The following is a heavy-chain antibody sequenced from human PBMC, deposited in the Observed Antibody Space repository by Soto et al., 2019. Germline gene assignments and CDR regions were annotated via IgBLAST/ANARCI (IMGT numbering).Heavy chain of an antibody. J-gene: IGHJ5*02. CDR3: ARGGSSSKWFAR. D-gene: IGHD6-6*01. Sequence: SETLSLTCTVSGGSITSGASFWSWIRQHPGKGPEWIAFIGYSGATSYNPSLASRVTISADTYKSQFSLNLRSVTAAATAVYLCARGGSSSKWFARWGQVTLGAVS. CDR1: GGSITSGASF. V-gene: IGHV4-31*03. CDR2: IGYSGAT.